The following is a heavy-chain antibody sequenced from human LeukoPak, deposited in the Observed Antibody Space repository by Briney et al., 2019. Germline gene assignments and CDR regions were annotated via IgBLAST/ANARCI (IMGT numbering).Heavy chain of an antibody. V-gene: IGHV1-2*02. J-gene: IGHJ6*02. CDR2: INPNSGGT. D-gene: IGHD3-10*01. Sequence: ASVKVSCKASGYTFTGYYMHWVRQAPGQGLERMGCINPNSGGTNYAQRFQGRVTMTRDTSISTAYMELSRLRSDDTAVYYCARGNYGSGRRYGMDVWGQGTTVTVSS. CDR1: GYTFTGYY. CDR3: ARGNYGSGRRYGMDV.